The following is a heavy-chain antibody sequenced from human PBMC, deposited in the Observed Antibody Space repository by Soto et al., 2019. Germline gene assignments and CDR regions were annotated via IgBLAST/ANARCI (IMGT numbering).Heavy chain of an antibody. Sequence: EVQLVESGGGLVQPGGSLRLSCAGSGFTLSDNYMDWVRQAPGKGLAWVGRTRNKANRYTTEYAASVKGRFTVSRDESMNSLHLQMNSLKTEDTAVYYCVRTSHYGSGTWNFDFWGQGTVVTVSS. CDR3: VRTSHYGSGTWNFDF. J-gene: IGHJ4*02. CDR1: GFTLSDNY. V-gene: IGHV3-72*01. CDR2: TRNKANRYTT. D-gene: IGHD3-10*01.